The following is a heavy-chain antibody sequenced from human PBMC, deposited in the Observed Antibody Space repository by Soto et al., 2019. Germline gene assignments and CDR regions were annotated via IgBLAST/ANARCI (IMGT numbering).Heavy chain of an antibody. V-gene: IGHV4-30-4*01. CDR1: GGSISSGDYY. Sequence: SETLSLTCTVSGGSISSGDYYWSWIRQPPGKGLEWIGYIYYSGSTYYNPSLKSRVTISVDTSKNQFSLKLSSVTAADTAVYYCARAFSSSWYRADYWGQGTLVTVYS. D-gene: IGHD6-13*01. CDR3: ARAFSSSWYRADY. CDR2: IYYSGST. J-gene: IGHJ4*02.